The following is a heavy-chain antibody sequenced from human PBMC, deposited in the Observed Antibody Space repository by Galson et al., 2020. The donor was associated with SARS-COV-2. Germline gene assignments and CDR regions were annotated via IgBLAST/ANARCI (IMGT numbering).Heavy chain of an antibody. D-gene: IGHD3-9*01. J-gene: IGHJ1*01. CDR2: ISAYNGNT. V-gene: IGHV1-18*01. CDR3: ARGHDILPPQAEYFQH. Sequence: ASVKVSCKASGYTFTSYGISWVRQAPGQGLEWMGWISAYNGNTNYAQKLQGRVTMTTDTSTSTAYMELRSLRSDDTAVYYCARGHDILPPQAEYFQHWGQGTLVTVSS. CDR1: GYTFTSYG.